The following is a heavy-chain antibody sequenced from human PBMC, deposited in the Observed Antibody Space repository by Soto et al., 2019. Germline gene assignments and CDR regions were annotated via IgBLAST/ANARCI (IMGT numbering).Heavy chain of an antibody. J-gene: IGHJ5*02. CDR3: ARDWDSSGLFDP. D-gene: IGHD3-10*01. CDR2: ISYSGST. V-gene: IGHV4-59*01. Sequence: SETLSLTCSVSGASITTYYWSWIRQPPEKGLGWIGSISYSGSTKYNPSLESRVMISLDTSKNQFSLRLTSVTAADTALYYCARDWDSSGLFDPWGQGALVTVSS. CDR1: GASITTYY.